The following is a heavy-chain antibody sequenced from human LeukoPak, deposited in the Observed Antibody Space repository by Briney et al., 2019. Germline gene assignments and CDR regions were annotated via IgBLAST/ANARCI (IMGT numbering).Heavy chain of an antibody. Sequence: GGSLRLSCAASGFTFSSYAMSWVRQAPGKGLEWVSGISDSGGSTYYADSVTGRFTISRDNSKNTLYLQMNSLRAEDTAVYYCAKDRVKINPIAAAYYFDYWGEGTLVTVSS. CDR3: AKDRVKINPIAAAYYFDY. J-gene: IGHJ4*02. CDR2: ISDSGGST. V-gene: IGHV3-23*01. CDR1: GFTFSSYA. D-gene: IGHD6-13*01.